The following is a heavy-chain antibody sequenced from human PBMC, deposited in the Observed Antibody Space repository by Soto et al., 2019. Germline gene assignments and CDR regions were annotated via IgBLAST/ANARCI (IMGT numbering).Heavy chain of an antibody. CDR1: GFTFSKAW. V-gene: IGHV3-15*01. CDR3: TKVPIWRHSYHGTDV. Sequence: GGSLRLSCTASGFTFSKAWMSWVRQAPGKGLDWVGRIKSMADGGTTDHAAPVKGRFAISRDDLKNTLYLQMNTLKTEDTAVYYCTKVPIWRHSYHGTDVWGQGTTVTVSS. CDR2: IKSMADGGTT. D-gene: IGHD3-3*01. J-gene: IGHJ6*02.